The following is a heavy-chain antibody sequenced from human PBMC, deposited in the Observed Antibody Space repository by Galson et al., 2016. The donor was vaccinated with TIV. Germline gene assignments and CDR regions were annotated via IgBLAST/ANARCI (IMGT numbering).Heavy chain of an antibody. CDR3: ARDMGHLDP. J-gene: IGHJ5*02. CDR1: GYTFINYG. CDR2: ISAYDGHT. D-gene: IGHD3-10*01. V-gene: IGHV1-18*01. Sequence: SVKVSCKASGYTFINYGITWVRQAPGQGLEWMGWISAYDGHTNYALKFQGRVTMTTDTATRTAYMDLRSLTYDDAAVYYCARDMGHLDPWGQGTLVTVSS.